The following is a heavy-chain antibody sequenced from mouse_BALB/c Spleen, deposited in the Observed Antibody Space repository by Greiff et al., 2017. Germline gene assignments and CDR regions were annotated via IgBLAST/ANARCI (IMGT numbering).Heavy chain of an antibody. CDR3: ARDLDYFDY. Sequence: EVKLMESGPGLVKPSQSLSLTCSVTGYSITSGYYWNWIRQFPGNKLEWMGYISYDGSNNYNPSLKNRISITRDTSKNQFFLQLNSVTTEDTATYYCARDLDYFDYWGQGTTLTVSS. CDR1: GYSITSGYY. CDR2: ISYDGSN. V-gene: IGHV3-6*02. J-gene: IGHJ2*01.